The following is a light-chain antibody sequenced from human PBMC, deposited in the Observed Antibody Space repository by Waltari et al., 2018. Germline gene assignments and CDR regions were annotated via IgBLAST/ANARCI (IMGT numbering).Light chain of an antibody. Sequence: NFMLTQPHSVSESPGKTVTISCTRSSGTIASNYVQWYQHRPGSAPTTVTYEDNERPSGVPGRFSGSTGTSSNSASLTISGLKTEDEADYFCQSYDSSNQGVFGGGTKLTVL. V-gene: IGLV6-57*04. J-gene: IGLJ3*02. CDR1: SGTIASNY. CDR2: EDN. CDR3: QSYDSSNQGV.